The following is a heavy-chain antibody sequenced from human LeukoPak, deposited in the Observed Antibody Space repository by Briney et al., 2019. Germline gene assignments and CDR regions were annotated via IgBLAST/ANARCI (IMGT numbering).Heavy chain of an antibody. CDR3: ASVDTGMIDY. D-gene: IGHD5-18*01. Sequence: PGGSLRLSCAASGFTFSDYYMSWIRQAPGKGLEWLSYISSSGGAIYYADSVMGRFTISRDNAKNSVYLQMNSLRAEDTAVYYCASVDTGMIDYWGRGTLVTVSS. CDR2: ISSSGGAI. V-gene: IGHV3-11*04. J-gene: IGHJ4*02. CDR1: GFTFSDYY.